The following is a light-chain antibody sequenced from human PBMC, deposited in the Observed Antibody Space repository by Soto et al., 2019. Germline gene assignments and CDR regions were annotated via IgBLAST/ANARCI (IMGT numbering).Light chain of an antibody. CDR1: QSLRHGNGKNS. Sequence: DIVMTQSPLSLPVTPGEPASISCRSSQSLRHGNGKNSLLWYLQKPGQSPQLLIYLGSNRASGGPDRFSGSGSGTDFTLNISRVEAEDVGIYYCMQALQPSFTFGQGTKLEIK. J-gene: IGKJ2*01. CDR3: MQALQPSFT. CDR2: LGS. V-gene: IGKV2-28*01.